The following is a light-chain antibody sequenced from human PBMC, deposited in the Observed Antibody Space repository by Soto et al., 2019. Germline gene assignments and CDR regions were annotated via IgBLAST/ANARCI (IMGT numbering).Light chain of an antibody. Sequence: DIHMTQSPSSLSASVGDRVTITCRASQGIRNDLAWYQQKPEKAPRRLISAASSLQSGVPSRFSGSGSGTECTLTISSLQPEDFATYYCLQHDRYPRTFGQGTKVE. J-gene: IGKJ1*01. CDR1: QGIRND. V-gene: IGKV1-17*01. CDR2: AAS. CDR3: LQHDRYPRT.